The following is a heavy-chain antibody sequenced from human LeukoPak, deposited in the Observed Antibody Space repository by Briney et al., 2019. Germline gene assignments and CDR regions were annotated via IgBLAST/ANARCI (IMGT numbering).Heavy chain of an antibody. CDR2: FYYSGSN. Sequence: ASETLSLTCTVSGGSTTNSFYSWAWIRQPPGKGLEWIGSFYYSGSNSYNPSLKSRVTISADTSKNQFSLKLTSVTAADTAVYYCARPFQLLTYFDNWGRGTLVTVSS. V-gene: IGHV4-39*01. CDR3: ARPFQLLTYFDN. D-gene: IGHD2-2*01. CDR1: GGSTTNSFYS. J-gene: IGHJ4*02.